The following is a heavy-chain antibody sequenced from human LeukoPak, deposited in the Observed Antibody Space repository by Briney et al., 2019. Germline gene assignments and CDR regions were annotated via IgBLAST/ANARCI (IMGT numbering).Heavy chain of an antibody. D-gene: IGHD2-15*01. CDR3: ARGNFRYCSGGSCHNWFDP. J-gene: IGHJ5*02. V-gene: IGHV4-34*01. Sequence: SETLSLTCAVYGGSFSGYYWSWIRQPQGKGLEWIGEINHSGSTNYNPSLKSRVTISVDTSKNQFSLKLSSVTAADTAVYYCARGNFRYCSGGSCHNWFDPWGQGTLVTVSS. CDR2: INHSGST. CDR1: GGSFSGYY.